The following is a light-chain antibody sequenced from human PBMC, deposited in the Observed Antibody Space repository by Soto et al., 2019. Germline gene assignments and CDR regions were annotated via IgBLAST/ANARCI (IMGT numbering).Light chain of an antibody. V-gene: IGKV3-15*01. CDR3: QKYNNWPSIFT. CDR1: QSVSSN. CDR2: GAS. Sequence: EIVMTQSPATLSVSPGERATLSCRASQSVSSNLAWYQQKPGQAPRLLIYGASTRATGIPARFSGSGSGTEFTLTISSLQSEDFAVYYCQKYNNWPSIFTFGPGTKVDIK. J-gene: IGKJ3*01.